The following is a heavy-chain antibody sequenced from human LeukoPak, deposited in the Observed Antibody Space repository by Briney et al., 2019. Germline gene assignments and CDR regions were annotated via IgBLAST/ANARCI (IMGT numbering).Heavy chain of an antibody. CDR2: IYPGDSDA. Sequence: GESLKISCKGSGYSFTSYWIGWVRLMPGKGLEWMGIIYPGDSDARYSPSFQGQVTISADKSISTAYLQWTSLKASDTAMYYCARQSRSGYTEIDYWGQGTLVTVSS. D-gene: IGHD3-22*01. CDR3: ARQSRSGYTEIDY. J-gene: IGHJ4*02. CDR1: GYSFTSYW. V-gene: IGHV5-51*01.